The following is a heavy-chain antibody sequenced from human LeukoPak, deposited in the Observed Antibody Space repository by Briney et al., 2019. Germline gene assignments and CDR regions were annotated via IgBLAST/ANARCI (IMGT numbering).Heavy chain of an antibody. CDR3: AREGTARDAFDI. CDR1: GFTFSYYA. J-gene: IGHJ3*02. V-gene: IGHV3-30-3*01. Sequence: GRSLRLSCAASGFTFSYYAMHWVRQAPGKGLEWVAFISSDGSDKYYADSMKGRFTNSRDNSKNTLYLQMTSLRGEDTAMYYCAREGTARDAFDIWGEGTMVTVSS. CDR2: ISSDGSDK. D-gene: IGHD2-21*02.